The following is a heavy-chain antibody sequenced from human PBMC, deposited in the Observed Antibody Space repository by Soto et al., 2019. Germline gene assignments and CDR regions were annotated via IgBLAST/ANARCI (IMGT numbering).Heavy chain of an antibody. Sequence: PGGSLSLSCAASGFTVSSNYMSWVRQAPGKGLEWVSVIYSGGSTYYADSVKGRFTISRDNSKNTLYLQMNSLRAEDTAVYYCARGGGLYSSAFIDYWGQGTLVTVSS. V-gene: IGHV3-53*01. CDR3: ARGGGLYSSAFIDY. J-gene: IGHJ4*02. CDR2: IYSGGST. D-gene: IGHD6-19*01. CDR1: GFTVSSNY.